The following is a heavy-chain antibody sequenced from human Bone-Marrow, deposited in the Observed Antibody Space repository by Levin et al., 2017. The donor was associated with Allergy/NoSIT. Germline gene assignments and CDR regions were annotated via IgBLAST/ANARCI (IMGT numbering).Heavy chain of an antibody. V-gene: IGHV3-53*01. J-gene: IGHJ4*02. CDR3: ASADRNYGFFDY. CDR1: GVTVSSNY. Sequence: GGSLRLSCAASGVTVSSNYMNWVRQAPGKGLEWVSVISGGGNTYYADSVKGRFTISRDNSKNTLYLQMNSLRAEDTAVYYCASADRNYGFFDYWGQGTLVTVSS. D-gene: IGHD1-7*01. CDR2: ISGGGNT.